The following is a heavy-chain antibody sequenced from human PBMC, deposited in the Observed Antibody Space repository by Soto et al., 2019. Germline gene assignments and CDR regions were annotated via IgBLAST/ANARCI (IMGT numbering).Heavy chain of an antibody. CDR1: GFTFSSYA. CDR3: ANLGYCSSTSCSLYDYYGMDV. CDR2: ISGSGGST. D-gene: IGHD2-2*01. J-gene: IGHJ6*02. Sequence: EVQLLESGGGLVQPGGSLRLSCAASGFTFSSYAMSWVRQAPGTGLEWVSAISGSGGSTYYADSVKGRVTISRDNSKKTKYLQMNSLRAEDTAVYYCANLGYCSSTSCSLYDYYGMDVWGQGTTVTVSS. V-gene: IGHV3-23*01.